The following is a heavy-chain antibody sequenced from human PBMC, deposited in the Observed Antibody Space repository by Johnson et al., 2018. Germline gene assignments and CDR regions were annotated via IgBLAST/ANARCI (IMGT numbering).Heavy chain of an antibody. D-gene: IGHD3-10*01. J-gene: IGHJ3*02. Sequence: QVQLVQSGGGVVQPGRSLRLSCAASGFTFSSYGMHWVRQAPGKGLEWVAVISYDGSNKYYADSVKGRFTISRDNSKNKLYLKMNRLRAEDTAVYYCAKDGATNVLPSAFDIWGQGTMVTVSS. V-gene: IGHV3-30*18. CDR2: ISYDGSNK. CDR1: GFTFSSYG. CDR3: AKDGATNVLPSAFDI.